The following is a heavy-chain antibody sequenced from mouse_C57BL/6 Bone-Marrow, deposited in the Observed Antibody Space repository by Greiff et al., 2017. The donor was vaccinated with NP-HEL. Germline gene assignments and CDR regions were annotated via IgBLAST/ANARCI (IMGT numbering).Heavy chain of an antibody. CDR2: IDPSDSYT. Sequence: QVQLQQPGAELVRPGTSVKLSCKASGYTFTSYWMHWVKQRPGQGLEWIGVIDPSDSYTNYNQKFKGKATLTVDTSSSTAYMQLSSLTSEDSAVYYCARYGNYPWYFDYWGQGTTLTVSS. CDR1: GYTFTSYW. V-gene: IGHV1-59*01. J-gene: IGHJ2*01. D-gene: IGHD2-1*01. CDR3: ARYGNYPWYFDY.